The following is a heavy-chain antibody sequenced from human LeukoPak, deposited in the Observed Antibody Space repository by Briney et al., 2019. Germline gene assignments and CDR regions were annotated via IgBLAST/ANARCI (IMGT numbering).Heavy chain of an antibody. CDR2: ISPSGGST. CDR1: GYTFTSNY. D-gene: IGHD3-16*01. CDR3: ARERRAWGEDF. V-gene: IGHV1-46*01. J-gene: IGHJ4*02. Sequence: ASVKVSCKAFGYTFTSNYMHWVRQAPGQGPEWMGVISPSGGSTTYAQRFRGRVTVTTDTSTSTVYMELNSLGSEDTAVYYCARERRAWGEDFWGQGTLVTVSS.